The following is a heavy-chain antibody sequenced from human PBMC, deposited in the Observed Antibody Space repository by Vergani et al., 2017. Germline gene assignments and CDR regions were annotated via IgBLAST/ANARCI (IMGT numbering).Heavy chain of an antibody. CDR2: IYYSGST. V-gene: IGHV4-59*01. CDR3: ARSSPRYCSSTSCYDY. Sequence: QVQLQESGPGLVKPSETLSLTCTVSGGSISSYYWSWIRQPPRKGLEWIGYIYYSGSTNYNPSLKSRVTISVDTSKNQFSLKLSSVTAADTAVYCCARSSPRYCSSTSCYDYWGQGTLVTVSS. J-gene: IGHJ4*02. CDR1: GGSISSYY. D-gene: IGHD2-2*01.